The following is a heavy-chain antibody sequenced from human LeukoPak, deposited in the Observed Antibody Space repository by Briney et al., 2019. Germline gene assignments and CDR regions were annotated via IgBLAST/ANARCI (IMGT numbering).Heavy chain of an antibody. CDR3: AKDRRGRGAYFDY. CDR1: GYTFTSYY. D-gene: IGHD3-16*01. V-gene: IGHV1-46*01. CDR2: INPSGGST. J-gene: IGHJ4*02. Sequence: ASVKVSCKASGYTFTSYYMHWVRQAPGQGLEWMGIINPSGGSTSYAQKFQGRVTMTRDMSTSTVYMELSSLRSEDTAVYYCAKDRRGRGAYFDYWGQGTLVTVSS.